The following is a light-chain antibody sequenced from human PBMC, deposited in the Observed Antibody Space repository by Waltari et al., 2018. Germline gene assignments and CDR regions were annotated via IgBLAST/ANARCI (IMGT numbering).Light chain of an antibody. V-gene: IGKV1-5*03. J-gene: IGKJ1*01. CDR2: TAS. Sequence: DVQMTQSPSSLSASVGDRVTFTCRASQSISNWLAWYQQKPGKAPKVLIYTASNLESGVPSRFRGSGSGTEFTLTISSLQPDDCATYYCQQYSTYSRTFGQGTKVEIK. CDR3: QQYSTYSRT. CDR1: QSISNW.